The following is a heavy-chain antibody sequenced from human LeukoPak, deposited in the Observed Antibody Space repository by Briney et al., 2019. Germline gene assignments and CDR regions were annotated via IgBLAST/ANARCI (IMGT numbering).Heavy chain of an antibody. CDR2: ISYDGSNK. Sequence: GRSLRLSCAASGFTFSRYTMHWVRQAPGKGLEWVAVISYDGSNKYYADSVKGRFTISRDNAKNSLYLQMNSLRADDTAVYYCARRSGSYDYWGQGTLVTVSS. V-gene: IGHV3-30-3*01. J-gene: IGHJ4*02. CDR1: GFTFSRYT. CDR3: ARRSGSYDY. D-gene: IGHD1-26*01.